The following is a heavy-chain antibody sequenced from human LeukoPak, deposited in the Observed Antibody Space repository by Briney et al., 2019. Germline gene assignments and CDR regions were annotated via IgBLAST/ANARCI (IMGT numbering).Heavy chain of an antibody. CDR1: GGSISSSNW. V-gene: IGHV4-4*02. CDR2: IYHSGSS. CDR3: ARDKEYYGSGSYSDYYYYGMDV. D-gene: IGHD3-10*01. Sequence: SETLSLTCAVSGGSISSSNWWSWVRQPPGKGQEWIGEIYHSGSSNYNPSLKSRVTISVDKSKNQFSLKLSSVTAADTAVYYCARDKEYYGSGSYSDYYYYGMDVWGKGTTVTVSS. J-gene: IGHJ6*04.